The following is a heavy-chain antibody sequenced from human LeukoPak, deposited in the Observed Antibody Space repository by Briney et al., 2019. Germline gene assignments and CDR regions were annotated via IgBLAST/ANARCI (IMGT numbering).Heavy chain of an antibody. Sequence: GGSLRLSCAASGFTFSSYSMNWVRQAPGKGLEWVSSISSSSSYIYYADSVKGRFTISRDNAKNSLYLQMNSLRAEDTAVYYCARVRPYYYDSSGPPVDWGQGTLVTVSS. CDR1: GFTFSSYS. V-gene: IGHV3-21*01. CDR3: ARVRPYYYDSSGPPVD. D-gene: IGHD3-22*01. J-gene: IGHJ4*02. CDR2: ISSSSSYI.